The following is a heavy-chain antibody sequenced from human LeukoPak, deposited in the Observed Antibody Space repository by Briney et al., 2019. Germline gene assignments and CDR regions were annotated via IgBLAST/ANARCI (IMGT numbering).Heavy chain of an antibody. CDR2: ISPSGDIT. CDR1: GVTFSNHG. V-gene: IGHV3-23*01. Sequence: GGSLRLSCAASGVTFSNHGMNWVRQAPGKGLEWLSGISPSGDITYYADSVKGRFTISRDNSKNTLYLEVISPTAEDTAVYYCAKDDAWLRFGEWSQGTLVTVSS. CDR3: AKDDAWLRFGE. J-gene: IGHJ4*02. D-gene: IGHD3-10*01.